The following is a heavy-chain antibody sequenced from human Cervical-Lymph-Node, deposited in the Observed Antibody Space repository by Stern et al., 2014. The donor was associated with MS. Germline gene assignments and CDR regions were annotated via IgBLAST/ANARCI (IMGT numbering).Heavy chain of an antibody. V-gene: IGHV1-69*09. CDR1: GGTFSSYA. CDR3: ARGGGDSSGWYRYYFDY. CDR2: IIPLLGIA. J-gene: IGHJ4*02. D-gene: IGHD6-19*01. Sequence: VQLVESEAEVKKPGSSVKVSCKASGGTFSSYAISWGRQAPGQGLEWMGRIIPLLGIATYARKFQGRVPITADKSPSTADMDLSSLRAEDTAVYYCARGGGDSSGWYRYYFDYWGQGTLVTVSS.